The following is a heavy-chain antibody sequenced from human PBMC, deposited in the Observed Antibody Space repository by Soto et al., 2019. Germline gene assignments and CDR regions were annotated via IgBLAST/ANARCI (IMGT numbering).Heavy chain of an antibody. CDR3: ARDRVTAVAGDCWFDP. Sequence: QVQLVQSGAEVKKPGASVKVSCKASGYTFTSYYMHWVRQAPGQGLEWMGIINPSGGSTSYAQKFKGRVTMTRDTSTSTVYMELSSLRSEDTAVYYCARDRVTAVAGDCWFDPWGQGTLVTVSS. D-gene: IGHD6-19*01. V-gene: IGHV1-46*03. J-gene: IGHJ5*02. CDR2: INPSGGST. CDR1: GYTFTSYY.